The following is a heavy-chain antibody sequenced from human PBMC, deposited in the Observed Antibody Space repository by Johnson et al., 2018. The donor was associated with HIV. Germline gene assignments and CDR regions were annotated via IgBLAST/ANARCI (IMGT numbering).Heavy chain of an antibody. CDR3: ASTGSGSDDAFDI. Sequence: VQLVESGGGLVQPGGSLRLSCAASGFTFSSYDMHWVRQATGKGLEWVSAIGTAGDTYYPGSVKGRFTISRDNAKNTLYLQMNSLRAEDTAVYYCASTGSGSDDAFDIWGQGTVVTVSS. V-gene: IGHV3-13*01. J-gene: IGHJ3*02. CDR2: IGTAGDT. CDR1: GFTFSSYD. D-gene: IGHD3-10*01.